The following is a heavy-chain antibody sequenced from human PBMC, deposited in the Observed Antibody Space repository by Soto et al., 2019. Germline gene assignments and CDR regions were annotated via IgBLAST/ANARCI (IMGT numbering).Heavy chain of an antibody. CDR2: IYYSGST. J-gene: IGHJ6*02. CDR1: GSSISSYY. D-gene: IGHD5-12*01. CDR3: ARTGYSGYDYYYYGMDV. V-gene: IGHV4-59*01. Sequence: SGTLAITCTVSGSSISSYYWSWIRQPPGKGLEWIGYIYYSGSTNYNPSLKSRVTISVDTSKNQFSLKLSSVTAADTAVYYCARTGYSGYDYYYYGMDVWCQGTTVT.